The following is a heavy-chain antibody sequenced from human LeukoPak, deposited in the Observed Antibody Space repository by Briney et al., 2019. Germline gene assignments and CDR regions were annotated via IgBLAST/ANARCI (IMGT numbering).Heavy chain of an antibody. CDR2: VNQDGSQK. D-gene: IGHD6-19*01. CDR1: GFTFNKYW. J-gene: IGHJ4*01. V-gene: IGHV3-7*01. CDR3: VRDVSSGWAFDY. Sequence: GGSLRLSCSASGFTFNKYWMSWIRQLPGQGLEWVSNVNQDGSQKYYVDSVKGRFTNSRDNARNLLYLQMNSLRDEDTAVYYCVRDVSSGWAFDYWGHGTLVTVSS.